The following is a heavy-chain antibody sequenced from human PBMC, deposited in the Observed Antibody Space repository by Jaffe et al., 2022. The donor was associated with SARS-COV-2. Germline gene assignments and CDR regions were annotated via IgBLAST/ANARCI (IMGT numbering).Heavy chain of an antibody. CDR1: GFTFSNYA. CDR3: GKGDFGSDWYYVY. Sequence: EVQLVESGGGLVQPGGSLRLSCAASGFTFSNYAMSWVRQAPGKGLEWVSVIGSGGSTYYADSVKGRFTISRDNSNNTLYLQMNSLRAEDTAVYYCGKGDFGSDWYYVYWGQGTLATVSS. J-gene: IGHJ4*02. V-gene: IGHV3-23*04. CDR2: IGSGGST. D-gene: IGHD3-16*01.